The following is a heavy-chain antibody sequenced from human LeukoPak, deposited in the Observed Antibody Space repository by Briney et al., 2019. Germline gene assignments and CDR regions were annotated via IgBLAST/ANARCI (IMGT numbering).Heavy chain of an antibody. CDR1: GDSVSSNSAA. J-gene: IGHJ5*02. CDR3: ARGPKDSSGWYGNWFDP. D-gene: IGHD6-19*01. Sequence: SQTLSLTCAISGDSVSSNSAAWNWIRQCPSRGLEWLGRKYYRSKWYNDYAVSVKGRITINPDTSKNQLSLQLNSVTPEDTAVYYCARGPKDSSGWYGNWFDPWGQGTLVTVSS. V-gene: IGHV6-1*01. CDR2: KYYRSKWYN.